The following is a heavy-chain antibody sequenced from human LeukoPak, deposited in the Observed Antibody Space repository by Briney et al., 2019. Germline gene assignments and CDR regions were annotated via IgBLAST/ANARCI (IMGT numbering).Heavy chain of an antibody. CDR3: AREDGDYTFSFDH. Sequence: ASVKVSCEASGYTFTSYYMHWVRQAPGQGLEWMGIINPIGGSTRYAQKFQGRVTMTRDTSTSTVYMQLSSLRSEDTAVYYCAREDGDYTFSFDHWGQGTLVTVSS. J-gene: IGHJ4*02. D-gene: IGHD4-17*01. CDR2: INPIGGST. V-gene: IGHV1-46*01. CDR1: GYTFTSYY.